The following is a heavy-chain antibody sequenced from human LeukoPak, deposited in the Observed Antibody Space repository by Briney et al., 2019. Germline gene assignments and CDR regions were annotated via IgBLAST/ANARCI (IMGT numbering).Heavy chain of an antibody. CDR3: ARGYSSGWPDY. CDR1: GFSFSSYW. Sequence: GGSLRLSCAASGFSFSSYWMSWVRQAPGKGLEWVAVIWYDGSNKYYADSVKGRFTISRDNSKNTLYLQMNSLRAEDTAVFYCARGYSSGWPDYWGQGTLVTVSS. J-gene: IGHJ4*02. D-gene: IGHD6-19*01. V-gene: IGHV3-33*08. CDR2: IWYDGSNK.